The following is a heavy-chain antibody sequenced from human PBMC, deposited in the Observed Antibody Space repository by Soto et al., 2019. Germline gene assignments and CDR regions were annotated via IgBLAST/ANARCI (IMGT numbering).Heavy chain of an antibody. CDR3: ARTFDYYGMDV. CDR1: RYSIASGYF. CDR2: IYHAGSV. Sequence: PSWCLDLSSALSRYSIASGYFGAWIRQSPGKGLEWIGSIYHAGSVYYNPPLNSRVAVSLDTSKNHFSLKLTSVTAADMAVYYCARTFDYYGMDVWGQGTTVTVS. V-gene: IGHV4-38-2*01. J-gene: IGHJ6*02.